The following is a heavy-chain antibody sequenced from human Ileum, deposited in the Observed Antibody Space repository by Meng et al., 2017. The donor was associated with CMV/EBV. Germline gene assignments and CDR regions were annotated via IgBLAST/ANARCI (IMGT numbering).Heavy chain of an antibody. CDR2: LNPMGSGI. CDR1: GFTFSNYW. Sequence: GESLKISCAASGFTFSNYWMHWVRQAPGKGLVWVSRLNPMGSGISYADSVKGQFTISRDNAKNTLYLQMNSLRADDTAVYYCARYRSMTESSVGLDSWGQGTLVTVSS. V-gene: IGHV3-74*01. J-gene: IGHJ4*02. CDR3: ARYRSMTESSVGLDS. D-gene: IGHD2/OR15-2a*01.